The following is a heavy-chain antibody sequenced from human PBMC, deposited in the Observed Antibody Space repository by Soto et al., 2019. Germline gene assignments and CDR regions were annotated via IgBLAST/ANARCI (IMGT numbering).Heavy chain of an antibody. J-gene: IGHJ4*02. CDR3: TTDGDSYGNSFDY. Sequence: GGSLRLSXAASGFTFSNAWMSWVRQAPGKGLEWVGRIKSKTDGGTTDYAAPVKGRFTISRDDSKNTLYLQMNSLKTEDTAVYYCTTDGDSYGNSFDYWGQGTLVTVSS. V-gene: IGHV3-15*01. D-gene: IGHD5-18*01. CDR2: IKSKTDGGTT. CDR1: GFTFSNAW.